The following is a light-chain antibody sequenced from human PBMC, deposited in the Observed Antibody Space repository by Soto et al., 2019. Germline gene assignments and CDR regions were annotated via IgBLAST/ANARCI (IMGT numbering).Light chain of an antibody. CDR2: AAS. V-gene: IGKV3-20*01. J-gene: IGKJ3*01. CDR3: ELYGGSPLS. CDR1: QSLGSRK. Sequence: EIVLTQSPGTLSLSPGERATLSCRASQSLGSRKLAWYQQKPGQPPRLLIHAASTRATGIPDRFSGSGSGTDCTLTISRLKPEDFAVYFCELYGGSPLSFGPGTKVDVK.